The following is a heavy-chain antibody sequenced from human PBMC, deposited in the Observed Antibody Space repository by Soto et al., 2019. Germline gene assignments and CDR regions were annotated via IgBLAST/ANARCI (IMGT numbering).Heavy chain of an antibody. Sequence: QVQLVQSGAELKRPGSSVKVSCKASGDTFNFYSINWVRQAPGVGLEWVGRVNPILSMSNYAQRFQGRVTMTADKSTSTAYMELRSLRPEDTAIYYCASSYGSGYRAFDYWGQGALVTVSS. V-gene: IGHV1-69*02. D-gene: IGHD3-10*01. CDR1: GDTFNFYS. J-gene: IGHJ4*02. CDR3: ASSYGSGYRAFDY. CDR2: VNPILSMS.